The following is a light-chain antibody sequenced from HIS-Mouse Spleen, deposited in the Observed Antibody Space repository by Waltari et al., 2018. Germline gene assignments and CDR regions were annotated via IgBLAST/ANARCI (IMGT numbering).Light chain of an antibody. CDR2: DAS. CDR1: QDISNY. V-gene: IGKV1-33*01. J-gene: IGKJ2*01. CDR3: QQYDNLPLYT. Sequence: DIQMTQSPSSLSASVGDRVTITCQASQDISNYLIWYQQKPGKAPKLLTYDASNLETGVPSRFSGSGSGTDFTFTISSLQPEDIATYYCQQYDNLPLYTFGQGTKLEIK.